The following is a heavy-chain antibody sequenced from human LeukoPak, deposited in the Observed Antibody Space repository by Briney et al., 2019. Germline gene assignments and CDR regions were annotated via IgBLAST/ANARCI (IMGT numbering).Heavy chain of an antibody. CDR3: AHVKARSGSTFDI. V-gene: IGHV3-48*03. Sequence: PGGSLRLSCAASGFTFSSYEMNWVRQAPGKGLEWVSYISTSGSTIYYADSVKGRFTISRDNAKNSLYLQMNSLRAEDTAAYYCAHVKARSGSTFDIWGQGTMVTVSS. CDR2: ISTSGSTI. D-gene: IGHD3-10*01. J-gene: IGHJ3*02. CDR1: GFTFSSYE.